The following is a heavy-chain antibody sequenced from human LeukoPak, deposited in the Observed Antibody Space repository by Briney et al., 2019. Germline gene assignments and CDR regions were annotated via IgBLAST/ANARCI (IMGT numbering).Heavy chain of an antibody. CDR2: INPNSGGT. CDR1: GYTFTGYY. V-gene: IGHV1-2*02. J-gene: IGHJ5*02. CDR3: ARDQQWLPCEDWFDP. Sequence: ASVKVSCKASGYTFTGYYMHWVRQAPGQGLEWMGWINPNSGGTNYAQKFQGRVTMTRDTSISTAYMELSRLRSDDTAVYYCARDQQWLPCEDWFDPWGQGTLVTVSS. D-gene: IGHD6-19*01.